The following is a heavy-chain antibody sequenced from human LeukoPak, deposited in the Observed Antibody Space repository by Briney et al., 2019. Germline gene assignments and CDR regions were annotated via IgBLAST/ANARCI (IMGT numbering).Heavy chain of an antibody. J-gene: IGHJ4*02. CDR1: GYTFTSYG. CDR2: ISAYNGNT. Sequence: ASVKVSCKASGYTFTSYGISWVRQAPGQGLEWMGWISAYNGNTNYAQKLQGRVTMTRDTSTSTVYVELSSLRSEDTAVYYCARASGYNLLIFDYWGQGTLVTVSS. CDR3: ARASGYNLLIFDY. D-gene: IGHD5-12*01. V-gene: IGHV1-18*01.